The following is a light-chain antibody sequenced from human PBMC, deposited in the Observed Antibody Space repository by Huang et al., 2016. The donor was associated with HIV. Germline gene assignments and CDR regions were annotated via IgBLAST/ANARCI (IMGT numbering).Light chain of an antibody. J-gene: IGKJ1*01. CDR1: QSIGSY. V-gene: IGKV3-11*01. CDR2: DSS. Sequence: EIVLTQSPATLSWSPGEGATLSCRASQSIGSYLAWYQQRPGQAPRLLIYDSSVRATGIPARFSGRGSGTDFTLTISSLEPEDFAVYYCQQRNNWPPWTFGQGTKVELK. CDR3: QQRNNWPPWT.